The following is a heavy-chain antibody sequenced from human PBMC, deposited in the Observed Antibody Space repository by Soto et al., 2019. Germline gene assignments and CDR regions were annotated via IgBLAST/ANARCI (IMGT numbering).Heavy chain of an antibody. CDR3: ARGGHCSGGSCWDSFDFDY. D-gene: IGHD2-15*01. CDR1: GGSISSGGYY. J-gene: IGHJ4*02. Sequence: SETLSLTCTVSGGSISSGGYYWSWIRQHPGKGLEWIGYIYYSGSTYYNPSLKSRVTISVDTSKNQFSLKLSSVTAADTAVYYCARGGHCSGGSCWDSFDFDYWGQGTLVTVSS. CDR2: IYYSGST. V-gene: IGHV4-31*03.